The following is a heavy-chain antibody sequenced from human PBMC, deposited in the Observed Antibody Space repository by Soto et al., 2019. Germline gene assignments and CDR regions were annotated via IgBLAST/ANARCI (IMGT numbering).Heavy chain of an antibody. Sequence: GSLRRSSAASGFTVSSYAMSWVRQAPGKGLEWVSAISGSGGSTYYADSVKGRFTISRDNSKNTLYLQMNSLRAEDTTVYYCAKADNYYDSTLSYFDYWGQGTPVTVSA. CDR2: ISGSGGST. D-gene: IGHD3-22*01. J-gene: IGHJ4*02. V-gene: IGHV3-23*01. CDR3: AKADNYYDSTLSYFDY. CDR1: GFTVSSYA.